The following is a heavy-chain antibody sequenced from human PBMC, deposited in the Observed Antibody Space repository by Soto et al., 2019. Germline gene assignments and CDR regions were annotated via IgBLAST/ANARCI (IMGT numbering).Heavy chain of an antibody. CDR3: ARWVSGSRQGFDP. D-gene: IGHD2-15*01. V-gene: IGHV4-31*03. Sequence: QVQLQESGPGLVKPSQTLSLTCTVSGGSISSGDYYWSWIRQHPGKGLEWIGYIYYSGSTYYNPSLKCRVTISVDTSKNQFSLKLSSVTAADTAVYYCARWVSGSRQGFDPWGQGTLVTVSS. CDR2: IYYSGST. J-gene: IGHJ5*02. CDR1: GGSISSGDYY.